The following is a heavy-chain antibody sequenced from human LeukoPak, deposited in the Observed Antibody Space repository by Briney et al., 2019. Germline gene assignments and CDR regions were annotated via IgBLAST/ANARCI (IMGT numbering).Heavy chain of an antibody. CDR2: IYYSGST. CDR1: GGSISGYY. J-gene: IGHJ5*02. V-gene: IGHV4-59*12. CDR3: AREGLNMVRGVIPKEAWGWFDP. D-gene: IGHD3-10*01. Sequence: SETLSLTCTVSGGSISGYYWSWIRQPPGKGLEWIGYIYYSGSTNYNPSLRSRVTVSVDTSKNQFSLKLSSVTAADTAVYYCAREGLNMVRGVIPKEAWGWFDPWGQGTLVTVSS.